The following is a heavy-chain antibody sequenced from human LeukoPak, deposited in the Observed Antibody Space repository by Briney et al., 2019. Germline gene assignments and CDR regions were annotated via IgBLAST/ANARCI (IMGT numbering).Heavy chain of an antibody. V-gene: IGHV1-18*01. D-gene: IGHD6-19*01. J-gene: IGHJ4*02. CDR3: ARAAVAGTVMEFRGLWSYQAEPDY. CDR1: GYTFTSYG. CDR2: ISAYNGNT. Sequence: GASVKVSCKASGYTFTSYGISWVRQAPGQGLEWMGWISAYNGNTNYAQKLQGRVTMTTDTSTSTAYMERRSLRSDDTAVYYWARAAVAGTVMEFRGLWSYQAEPDYWGQGTLVTVSS.